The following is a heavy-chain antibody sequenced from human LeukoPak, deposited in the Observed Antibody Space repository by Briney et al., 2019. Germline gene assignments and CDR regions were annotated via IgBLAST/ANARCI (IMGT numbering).Heavy chain of an antibody. CDR1: GGSITSGSYY. J-gene: IGHJ4*02. CDR2: IYTSGST. D-gene: IGHD3-16*01. V-gene: IGHV4-61*02. Sequence: PSQTLSLTCIVSGGSITSGSYYWNWIRQPAGKGLEWIGRIYTSGSTNYNPSLKGRVTISVDTSKNQFSLNLSSVTAADTAVYYCARGRLGDSFDYWGQGILVTVSS. CDR3: ARGRLGDSFDY.